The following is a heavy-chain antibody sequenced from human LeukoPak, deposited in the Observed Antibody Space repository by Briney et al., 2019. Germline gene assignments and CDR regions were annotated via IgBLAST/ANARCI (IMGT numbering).Heavy chain of an antibody. CDR1: GGSISTSY. CDR3: ARLVIMSYYFDY. D-gene: IGHD3-9*01. J-gene: IGHJ4*02. V-gene: IGHV4-59*01. CDR2: IYYSGST. Sequence: PSETLSLTCTVSGGSISTSYWSWLRQSPGKGLEWIGYIYYSGSTNYNPSLKSRVTISVDTSKNQFSLKLSSVTAADTAVYYCARLVIMSYYFDYWGQGTLVTVSS.